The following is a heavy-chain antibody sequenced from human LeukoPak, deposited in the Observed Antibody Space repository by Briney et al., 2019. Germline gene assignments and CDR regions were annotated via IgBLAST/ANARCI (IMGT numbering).Heavy chain of an antibody. CDR3: ARGLIAAAGTPSNDY. V-gene: IGHV4-34*01. CDR1: GGSFSGYY. Sequence: PSETLSLTCAVYGGSFSGYYWSWIRQPPGKGLEWIGEINHSGSTNYNPSLKSRVTISVDTSKNQFSLKLSSVTAADTAVYYCARGLIAAAGTPSNDYWSQGTLVTVSS. CDR2: INHSGST. J-gene: IGHJ4*02. D-gene: IGHD6-13*01.